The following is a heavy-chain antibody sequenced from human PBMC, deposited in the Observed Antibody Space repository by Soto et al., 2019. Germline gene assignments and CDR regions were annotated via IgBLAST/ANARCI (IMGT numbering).Heavy chain of an antibody. CDR1: GFTFSSYW. CDR3: ARFYYYYYYMDV. Sequence: EVQLVESGGGLVQPGGSLSLSCAASGFTFSSYWMSWVRQAPGKGREGVANIKQDGSEKYYVDSVKGRFTISRDNAKNSLYLQMNSLRAEDTAVYYCARFYYYYYYMDVWGKGTTVTVSS. CDR2: IKQDGSEK. J-gene: IGHJ6*03. V-gene: IGHV3-7*01.